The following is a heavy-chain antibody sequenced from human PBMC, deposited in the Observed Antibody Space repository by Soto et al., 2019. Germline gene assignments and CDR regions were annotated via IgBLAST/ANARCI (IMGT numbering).Heavy chain of an antibody. CDR1: GGSLSGYY. J-gene: IGHJ4*02. Sequence: KASETLSLTCAVYGGSLSGYYWSWIRQPPGKGLEWIGEINHSGSTNYNPSLKSRVTISVETSKKQFSLTLSSVTAADTAVYYCAREGSSGWYGTLDWGQGTLVTVSS. D-gene: IGHD6-19*01. CDR2: INHSGST. V-gene: IGHV4-34*01. CDR3: AREGSSGWYGTLD.